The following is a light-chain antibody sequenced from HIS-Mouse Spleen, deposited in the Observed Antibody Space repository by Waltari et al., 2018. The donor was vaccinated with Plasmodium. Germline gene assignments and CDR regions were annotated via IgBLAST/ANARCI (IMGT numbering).Light chain of an antibody. CDR3: YATDSSGNHRV. V-gene: IGLV3-10*01. Sequence: SYELTQPPSVSVSPGQTARITCSGAALPKKYAYWDQQKSGQAPVLVIYEDSKRPSGIPERFAGSSSETMATLTISGAQVEDEAEYYCYATDSSGNHRVFGGGTKLTVL. CDR1: ALPKKY. CDR2: EDS. J-gene: IGLJ3*02.